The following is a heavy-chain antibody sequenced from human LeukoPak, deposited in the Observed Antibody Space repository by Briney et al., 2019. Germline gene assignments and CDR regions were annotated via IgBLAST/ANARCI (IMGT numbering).Heavy chain of an antibody. CDR1: GYTFTGYY. J-gene: IGHJ4*02. Sequence: ASVTVSSKASGYTFTGYYMHWVRQAPGQGLEWMGWINPNSGGTNYAQKFQGRVTMTSDTTISTARMNLSRLSCDLTAVYYCASGWSFVLDFDYWGQGTLVTASS. D-gene: IGHD2-8*02. V-gene: IGHV1-2*02. CDR3: ASGWSFVLDFDY. CDR2: INPNSGGT.